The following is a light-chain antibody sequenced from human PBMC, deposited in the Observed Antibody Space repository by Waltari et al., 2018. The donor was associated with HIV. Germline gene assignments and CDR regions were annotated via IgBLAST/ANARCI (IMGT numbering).Light chain of an antibody. CDR3: QQYNNWGT. Sequence: LVMTQSPATLSVSSGERAPPSARASQSVSSNLAWYQLKPGQAHRLLIYGACTRATGIPARFSGSGSGREFSLTISSLQSVDFAVECCQQYNNWGTFGQVTRVEIK. J-gene: IGKJ1*01. CDR1: QSVSSN. CDR2: GAC. V-gene: IGKV3-15*01.